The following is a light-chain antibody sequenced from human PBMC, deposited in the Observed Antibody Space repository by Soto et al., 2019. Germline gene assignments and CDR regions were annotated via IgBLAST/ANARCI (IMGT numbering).Light chain of an antibody. CDR2: AAS. CDR3: QQIYSTIIT. V-gene: IGKV1-39*01. Sequence: DIPMTQSPSSLSASVGDRVTITCRASQSISSYLNWYQQKPGKAPKLLIYAASSLQSGVPPRFSGSGSGTDFTLTISSVQPEDFATYYCQQIYSTIITFGGGTKVEIK. J-gene: IGKJ4*01. CDR1: QSISSY.